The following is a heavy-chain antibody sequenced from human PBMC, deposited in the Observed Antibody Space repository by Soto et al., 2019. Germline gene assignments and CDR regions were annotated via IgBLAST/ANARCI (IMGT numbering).Heavy chain of an antibody. CDR2: IYYSGST. D-gene: IGHD6-13*01. Sequence: SGTLSLTCTVSGGSISSSSYYWGWIRQPPGKGLEWIGSIYYSGSTYYNPSLKSRVTISVDTSKNQFSLKLSSVTAADTAVYYCAQSIAAAGTGWFDPWGQGTLVTVSS. CDR1: GGSISSSSYY. CDR3: AQSIAAAGTGWFDP. V-gene: IGHV4-39*01. J-gene: IGHJ5*02.